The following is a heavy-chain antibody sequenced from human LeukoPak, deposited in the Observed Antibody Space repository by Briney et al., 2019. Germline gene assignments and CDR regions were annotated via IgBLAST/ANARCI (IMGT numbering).Heavy chain of an antibody. CDR3: ATDRSIAAAGTGGYYYYGMDV. CDR2: FDPEDGET. CDR1: GYTLTELS. D-gene: IGHD6-13*01. Sequence: ASVKVSCKVSGYTLTELSMHWVRQAPGEGLEWMGGFDPEDGETIYAQKFQGRVTMTEDTSTDTAYMELSSLRSEDTAVYYCATDRSIAAAGTGGYYYYGMDVWGQGTTVTVSS. V-gene: IGHV1-24*01. J-gene: IGHJ6*02.